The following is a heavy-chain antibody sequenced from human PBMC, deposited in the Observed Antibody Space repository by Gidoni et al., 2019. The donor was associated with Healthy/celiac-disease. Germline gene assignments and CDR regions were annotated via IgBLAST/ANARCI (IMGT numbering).Heavy chain of an antibody. J-gene: IGHJ4*02. V-gene: IGHV3-23*01. CDR1: GFTFSSYA. Sequence: EVQLLESGGGLVQPGGSLRLSCAASGFTFSSYAMSWVRQAPGKGLEWGSAISGCGGSTYHRNSGKGRFTLSRDKSKDTLYPQNNSLRAEDTAVYYCAKPRNRRFGDATHGGAPYYFDYWGQGTLVTVSS. CDR2: ISGCGGST. CDR3: AKPRNRRFGDATHGGAPYYFDY. D-gene: IGHD3-10*01.